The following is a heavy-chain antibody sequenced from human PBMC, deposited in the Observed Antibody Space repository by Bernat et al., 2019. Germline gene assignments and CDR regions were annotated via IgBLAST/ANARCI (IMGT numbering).Heavy chain of an antibody. CDR3: VRRIAAAGTPLDYGMDV. D-gene: IGHD6-13*01. Sequence: EVQLVESGGGLVKPGGSLRLSCAASGFTFSSYSMNWVRQAPGKGLEWVSSISSSSSYIYYADSVKGRFTISRDNAKNSLYLQMNSLRAEDTAVYYCVRRIAAAGTPLDYGMDVWGQGTTVTVSS. CDR1: GFTFSSYS. J-gene: IGHJ6*02. CDR2: ISSSSSYI. V-gene: IGHV3-21*01.